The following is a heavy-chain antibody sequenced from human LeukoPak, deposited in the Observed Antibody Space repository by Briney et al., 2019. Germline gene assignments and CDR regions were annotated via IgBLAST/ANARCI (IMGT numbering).Heavy chain of an antibody. CDR3: TRSPRDGYHDAFDI. V-gene: IGHV5-51*01. D-gene: IGHD5-24*01. Sequence: PGESLKISCKGSGYTFTTYWIAWGRQMPGEGLEWMGIIYPGDSETRYSPSFQGQVTISADKSITTAYLRWGSLKASDTAMYYCTRSPRDGYHDAFDIWGQGTMVTVFS. CDR2: IYPGDSET. J-gene: IGHJ3*02. CDR1: GYTFTTYW.